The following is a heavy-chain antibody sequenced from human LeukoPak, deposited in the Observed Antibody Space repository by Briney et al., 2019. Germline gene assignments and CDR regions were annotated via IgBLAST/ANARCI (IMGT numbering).Heavy chain of an antibody. V-gene: IGHV3-30*03. CDR3: ASLAAAGTAGY. CDR2: ISYDGSNK. J-gene: IGHJ4*02. Sequence: PGGSLRLSCAAFGFTFSSYSMNWVRQAPGTGLEWVAVISYDGSNKYYADSVKGRFTISRDNSKNTLYLQMISLRAEDTAVYYCASLAAAGTAGYWGQGTLVTVSS. D-gene: IGHD6-13*01. CDR1: GFTFSSYS.